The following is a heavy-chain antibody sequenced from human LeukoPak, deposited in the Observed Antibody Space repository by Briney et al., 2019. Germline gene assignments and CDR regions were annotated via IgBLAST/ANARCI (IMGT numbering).Heavy chain of an antibody. D-gene: IGHD5-24*01. V-gene: IGHV3-48*02. Sequence: GGSLRLACAASGFTFSTYGMNWVRQAPGKGLEWVSYIRSSSSHISYEDYVKGRFTISRDNAKNSLYLQLSRLRDEDTAVYYCARDLGRWLKSTEFDYWGQGTLVTVSS. CDR2: IRSSSSHI. J-gene: IGHJ4*02. CDR3: ARDLGRWLKSTEFDY. CDR1: GFTFSTYG.